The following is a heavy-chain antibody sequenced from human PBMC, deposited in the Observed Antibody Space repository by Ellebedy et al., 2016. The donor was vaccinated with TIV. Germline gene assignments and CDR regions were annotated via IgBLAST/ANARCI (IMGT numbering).Heavy chain of an antibody. V-gene: IGHV3-53*01. CDR3: ARRKKYSGSYYFDY. D-gene: IGHD1-26*01. J-gene: IGHJ4*02. CDR1: GFTVSSNY. CDR2: IYSGGST. Sequence: GESLKISXAASGFTVSSNYMSWVRQAPGKGLEWVSVIYSGGSTYYADSVKGRFTISRDNSKNTLYLQMNSLRAEDTAVYYCARRKKYSGSYYFDYWGQGTLVTVSS.